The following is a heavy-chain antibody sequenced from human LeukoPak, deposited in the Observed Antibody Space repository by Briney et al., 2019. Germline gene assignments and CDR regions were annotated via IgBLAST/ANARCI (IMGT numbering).Heavy chain of an antibody. Sequence: ASVKVSCKASGYTFTSYAMHWVRQAPGQRLEWMGWINAGNGNAKYSQKFQGRVTTTRDTSASTAYMELSSLRSEDTAVYYCARFDCSGGSCYFGYWGQGTLVTVSS. D-gene: IGHD2-15*01. CDR2: INAGNGNA. J-gene: IGHJ4*02. CDR1: GYTFTSYA. CDR3: ARFDCSGGSCYFGY. V-gene: IGHV1-3*01.